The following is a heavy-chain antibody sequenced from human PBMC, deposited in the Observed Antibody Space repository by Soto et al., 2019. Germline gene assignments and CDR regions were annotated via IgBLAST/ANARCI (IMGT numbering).Heavy chain of an antibody. Sequence: PGGSLRLSCAASGFTFSSYAMSWVRQAPGKWLEWVSAISGSGGSTYYADSVKGRFTISRDNSKNTLYLQMNSLRAEDTAVYYCAKVPPHSRTGARPLRDYWGQGXLVTVYS. CDR2: ISGSGGST. V-gene: IGHV3-23*01. CDR3: AKVPPHSRTGARPLRDY. J-gene: IGHJ4*02. CDR1: GFTFSSYA. D-gene: IGHD6-6*01.